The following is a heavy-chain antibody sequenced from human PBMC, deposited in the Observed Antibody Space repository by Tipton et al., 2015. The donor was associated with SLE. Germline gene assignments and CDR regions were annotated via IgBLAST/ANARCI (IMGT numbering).Heavy chain of an antibody. D-gene: IGHD5-18*01. CDR1: GFTFSSYS. CDR3: ARDTMGYGPDAFDI. V-gene: IGHV3-48*01. J-gene: IGHJ3*02. Sequence: GSLRLSCAASGFTFSSYSMNWVRQAPGKGLEWVSYISSSSSTIYYADSVKGRFTISRDNAKNSLYLQMNSLRAEDTAVYYCARDTMGYGPDAFDIWGQGTMVTVSS. CDR2: ISSSSSTI.